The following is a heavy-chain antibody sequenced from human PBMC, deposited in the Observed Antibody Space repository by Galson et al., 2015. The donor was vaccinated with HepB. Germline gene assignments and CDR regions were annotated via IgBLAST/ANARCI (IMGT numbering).Heavy chain of an antibody. V-gene: IGHV3-30*18. D-gene: IGHD2-2*01. CDR1: GFTFSSYG. J-gene: IGHJ6*02. Sequence: SLRLSCAASGFTFSSYGMHWVRQAPGKGLEWVAVISYDGSNKYYADSVKGRFTISRDNSKNTLYLQMNGLRAEDTAVYYCAKALEDIVVVPAARRYYYYYGMDVWGQGTTVTVSS. CDR2: ISYDGSNK. CDR3: AKALEDIVVVPAARRYYYYYGMDV.